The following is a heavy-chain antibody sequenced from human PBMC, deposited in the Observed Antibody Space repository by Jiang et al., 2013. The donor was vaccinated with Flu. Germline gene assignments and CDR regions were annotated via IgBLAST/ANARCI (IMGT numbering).Heavy chain of an antibody. J-gene: IGHJ6*02. CDR3: AKDKAVAGTVNYYYYGMDV. CDR1: TFDDYT. D-gene: IGHD6-19*01. V-gene: IGHV3-43*01. Sequence: TFDDYTMHWVRQAPGRGLEWVSLISWDGGSTYYADSVKGRFTISRDNSKNSLYLQMNSLRTEDTALYYCAKDKAVAGTVNYYYYGMDVWGQGTTVTVSS. CDR2: ISWDGGST.